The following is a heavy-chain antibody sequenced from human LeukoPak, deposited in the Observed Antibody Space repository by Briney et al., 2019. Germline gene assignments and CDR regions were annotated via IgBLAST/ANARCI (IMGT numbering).Heavy chain of an antibody. Sequence: GGSLRLSCAASGLTFSSYAMSWVRQAPGKGLEWVSTLSAYDNSTYYADSVKGRFTISRDNSKNTLYLQMNSLRAEDTAVYFCASQIDGYFDYWGQGTLVTVSS. CDR3: ASQIDGYFDY. CDR2: LSAYDNST. CDR1: GLTFSSYA. D-gene: IGHD5-24*01. V-gene: IGHV3-23*01. J-gene: IGHJ4*02.